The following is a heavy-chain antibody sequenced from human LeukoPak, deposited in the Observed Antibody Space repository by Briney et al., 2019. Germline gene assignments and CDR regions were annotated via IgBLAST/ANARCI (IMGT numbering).Heavy chain of an antibody. CDR3: ARQTGSGLFILP. J-gene: IGHJ4*02. CDR1: GGSISSSRNY. CDR2: IYYSGNT. D-gene: IGHD3/OR15-3a*01. Sequence: PSGTLSLTCTVAGGSISSSRNYWGWIRQPPGKGLEWIGSIYYSGNTYYNASLKSQVSISIDTSKNRFSLKLTSVTDADTAVYYCARQTGSGLFILPGGQGTLVTVSS. V-gene: IGHV4-39*01.